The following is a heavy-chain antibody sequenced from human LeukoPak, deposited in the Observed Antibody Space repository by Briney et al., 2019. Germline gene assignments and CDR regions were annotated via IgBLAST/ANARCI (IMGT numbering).Heavy chain of an antibody. D-gene: IGHD6-19*01. CDR2: IYSGGST. V-gene: IGHV3-53*01. J-gene: IGHJ4*02. CDR3: ARLSYSSGWYVGY. Sequence: GGSLRLSCAASGFTVSSNYMSWVRQAPGKGLEWVSVIYSGGSTYYADSVKGRFTISRDNSKNTLYLQMNSLRAEDTAVYYCARLSYSSGWYVGYWGQGTLVTVSS. CDR1: GFTVSSNY.